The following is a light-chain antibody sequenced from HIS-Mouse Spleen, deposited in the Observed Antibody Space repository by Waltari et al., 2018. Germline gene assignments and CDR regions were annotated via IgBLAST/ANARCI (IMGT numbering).Light chain of an antibody. Sequence: QSALTQPPSVSGSPGQSATISCTGTSSGVCSYNLVSWYQQPPGTAPKLMIYEVSNRPSGVPDRFSGSKSGNTASLTISGLQAEDEADYYCSSYTSSSTVFGTGTKVTVL. V-gene: IGLV2-18*02. CDR2: EVS. CDR3: SSYTSSSTV. J-gene: IGLJ1*01. CDR1: SSGVCSYNL.